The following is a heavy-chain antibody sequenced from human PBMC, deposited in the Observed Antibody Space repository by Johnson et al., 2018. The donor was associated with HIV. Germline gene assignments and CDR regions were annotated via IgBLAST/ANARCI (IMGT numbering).Heavy chain of an antibody. J-gene: IGHJ3*02. V-gene: IGHV3-30*18. CDR3: AKERRAPRAFDI. CDR1: GFTFSSYG. CDR2: ISYDGGDK. Sequence: QVQLVESGGGVVQPGGSLRLSCAASGFTFSSYGMHWVRQAPGKGLEWVAVISYDGGDKYYADSVKGRFTISRDNSKSTLYLQMNRLRPEDTAVYYCAKERRAPRAFDIWGQGTMVTVSS.